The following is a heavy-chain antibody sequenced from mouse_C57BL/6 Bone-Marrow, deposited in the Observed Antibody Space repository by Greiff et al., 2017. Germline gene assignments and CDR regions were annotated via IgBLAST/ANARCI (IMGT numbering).Heavy chain of an antibody. J-gene: IGHJ3*01. CDR3: ARPPYDYDPAWFAY. D-gene: IGHD2-4*01. CDR1: GFTFSDYY. Sequence: EVQGVESGGGLVQPGGSLKLSCAASGFTFSDYYMYWVRQTPEKRLEWVAYISNGGGSTYYPDTVKGRFTISRDNAKNTLYLQMSRLKSEDTAMYYCARPPYDYDPAWFAYWGQGTLVTVSA. CDR2: ISNGGGST. V-gene: IGHV5-12*01.